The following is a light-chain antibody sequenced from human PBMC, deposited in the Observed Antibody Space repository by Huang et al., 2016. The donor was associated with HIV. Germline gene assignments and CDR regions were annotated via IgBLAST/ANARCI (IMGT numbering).Light chain of an antibody. CDR3: QQRSNWPPIFT. CDR2: DAS. J-gene: IGKJ3*01. CDR1: QSVSSY. V-gene: IGKV3-11*01. Sequence: EIVLTQSPATLSLSPGERATLSCRASQSVSSYVAWYQQKPGQAPRLLIYDASNRATVIPARFSGSGSGTDFTLTISSLEPEDFAVYYCQQRSNWPPIFTFGPGTKVDIK.